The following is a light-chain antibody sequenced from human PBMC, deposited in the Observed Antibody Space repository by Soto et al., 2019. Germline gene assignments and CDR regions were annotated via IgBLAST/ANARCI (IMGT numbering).Light chain of an antibody. CDR2: EVS. Sequence: DDVMTQSPLSLPVTVGQPASISCRSSQSLVYNDGNTYLYCFQQTPGQSPRRLIYEVSNWDSGVPDRSSGSGPCSDSTFKISRVQAEDVGLYYYLEGTLWLGTFGQETQLQIK. CDR1: QSLVYNDGNTY. J-gene: IGKJ1*01. CDR3: LEGTLWLGT. V-gene: IGKV2D-30*01.